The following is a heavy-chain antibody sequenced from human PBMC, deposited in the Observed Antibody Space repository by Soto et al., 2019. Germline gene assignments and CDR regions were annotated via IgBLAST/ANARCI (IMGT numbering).Heavy chain of an antibody. CDR1: GGSISSYY. V-gene: IGHV4-59*08. J-gene: IGHJ4*02. CDR2: MYNSGST. D-gene: IGHD3-10*01. CDR3: ASMGYHYGSVSYPLDY. Sequence: QVQLQESGPGLVKPSETLSLTCTVSGGSISSYYWTWIRQPPGKGLEWIGFMYNSGSTHYNPSLKSRATISLATSKNQFSLNLRSVPAADTAVYYCASMGYHYGSVSYPLDYWGQGTLVTVSS.